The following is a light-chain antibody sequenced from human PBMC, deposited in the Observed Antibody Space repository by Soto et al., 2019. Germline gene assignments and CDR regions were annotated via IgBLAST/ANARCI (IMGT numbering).Light chain of an antibody. Sequence: QSALTQPASLSGSPGQSITISCTGTSSDVGGYNYVSWYQQHPGKAPKLMIYDVSNRPSGGSNRFSGSKSGNTASLTISGLQAEDEADYYCSSYRSSSTTHYVFGTGTKLTVL. J-gene: IGLJ1*01. CDR2: DVS. V-gene: IGLV2-14*03. CDR3: SSYRSSSTTHYV. CDR1: SSDVGGYNY.